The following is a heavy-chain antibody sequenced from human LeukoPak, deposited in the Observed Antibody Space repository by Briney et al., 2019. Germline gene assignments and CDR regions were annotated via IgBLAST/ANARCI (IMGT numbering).Heavy chain of an antibody. CDR3: ARTPGVVTATGEFDY. CDR2: INSNSGDT. D-gene: IGHD2-21*02. V-gene: IGHV1-2*06. Sequence: ASVKVSCKASGYTFSGYYMHWVRQAPGQGLEWMGRINSNSGDTNYALKFQGRVTMTRDTSISTGYMELSRLRSDDTAVYYCARTPGVVTATGEFDYWGQGTLVTVSS. J-gene: IGHJ4*02. CDR1: GYTFSGYY.